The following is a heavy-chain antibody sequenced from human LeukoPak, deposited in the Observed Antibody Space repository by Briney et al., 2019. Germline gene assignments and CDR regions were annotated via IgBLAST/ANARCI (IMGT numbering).Heavy chain of an antibody. CDR2: ISWNSGSI. CDR3: AKARYYDSSGYYDFGY. Sequence: PGGSLRLSCAASGFTFDDYAMHWVRQAPGKGLEWVSGISWNSGSIGYADSVKGRFTISRDNAKNSLYLQMNSLRAEDTALYYCAKARYYDSSGYYDFGYWGQGTLVTVSS. CDR1: GFTFDDYA. D-gene: IGHD3-22*01. J-gene: IGHJ4*02. V-gene: IGHV3-9*01.